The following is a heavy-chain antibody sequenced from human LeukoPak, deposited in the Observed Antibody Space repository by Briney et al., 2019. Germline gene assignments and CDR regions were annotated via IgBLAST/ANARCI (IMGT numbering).Heavy chain of an antibody. J-gene: IGHJ4*02. Sequence: VASVKVSCKASGYTVTDYYMHWVRQAPGQGFEWMGWINPNSGDTNYAQKFQGRVTMTRDTSISTAHMELSRLRSDDTAVYYCARANFLYCSSTTCLFDYWGQGTLVIVSS. CDR3: ARANFLYCSSTTCLFDY. V-gene: IGHV1-2*02. CDR2: INPNSGDT. CDR1: GYTVTDYY. D-gene: IGHD2-2*01.